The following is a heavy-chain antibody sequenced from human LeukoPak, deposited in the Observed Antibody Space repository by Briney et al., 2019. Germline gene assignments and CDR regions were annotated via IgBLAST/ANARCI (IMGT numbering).Heavy chain of an antibody. Sequence: SETLSLTCAVYGGSFSGYYWTWIRQPPGKGLEWIGEINHSGSTNYNPSLKSRVTISVDTSKNQFSLKLSSVTAADTAVYYCARGGYSYGYGYWGQGTLVTVSS. CDR2: INHSGST. J-gene: IGHJ4*02. CDR3: ARGGYSYGYGY. D-gene: IGHD5-18*01. V-gene: IGHV4-34*01. CDR1: GGSFSGYY.